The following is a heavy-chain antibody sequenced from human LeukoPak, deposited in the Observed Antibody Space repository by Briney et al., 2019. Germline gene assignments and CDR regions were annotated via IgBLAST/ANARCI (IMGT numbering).Heavy chain of an antibody. D-gene: IGHD3-22*01. CDR2: INTKTGNP. Sequence: AASVKVSCKASGYTFTKYAMNWVRQSPGQGLAWMGWINTKTGNPTYAQGFTGRFVFSLDTSISTAYLQISGLKAEDTGVYYCARAKTHYYESGGYYGGLKDSWGQGTLVTVSS. J-gene: IGHJ4*02. CDR3: ARAKTHYYESGGYYGGLKDS. CDR1: GYTFTKYA. V-gene: IGHV7-4-1*02.